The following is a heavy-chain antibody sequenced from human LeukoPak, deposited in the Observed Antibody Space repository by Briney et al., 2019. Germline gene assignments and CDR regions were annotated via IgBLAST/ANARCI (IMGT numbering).Heavy chain of an antibody. CDR1: GGSISSYY. J-gene: IGHJ4*02. CDR2: IYYSGST. V-gene: IGHV4-59*01. D-gene: IGHD3-22*01. CDR3: ARGLNYYDSSGYLDY. Sequence: PSETLSLTCTVSGGSISSYYWSWIRQPPGKGLEWIGYIYYSGSTNYNPSLKSRVTISVDTSKKQFSLKLSSVTAAGTAVYYCARGLNYYDSSGYLDYWGQGTLVTVSS.